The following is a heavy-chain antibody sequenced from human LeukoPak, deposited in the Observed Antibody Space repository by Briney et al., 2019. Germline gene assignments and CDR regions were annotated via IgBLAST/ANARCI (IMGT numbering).Heavy chain of an antibody. CDR3: ARGRRDGYILEYFDY. CDR1: GFTFSSYG. D-gene: IGHD5-24*01. Sequence: GGSLRLSCAASGFTFSSYGMHWVRQAPGKGLEWVAVISYDGSNKYYPDSVKGRFTISRDNSKNTLYLQMNSLRTEDTAVYYCARGRRDGYILEYFDYWGQGILVTVSS. V-gene: IGHV3-30*03. CDR2: ISYDGSNK. J-gene: IGHJ4*02.